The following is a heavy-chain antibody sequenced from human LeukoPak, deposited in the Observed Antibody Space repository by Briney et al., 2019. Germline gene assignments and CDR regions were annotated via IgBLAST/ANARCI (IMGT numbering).Heavy chain of an antibody. CDR1: GFTFDDYA. CDR3: AKDSTSSGSQPTFDY. V-gene: IGHV3-9*03. J-gene: IGHJ4*02. CDR2: ISWNSGSI. D-gene: IGHD1-26*01. Sequence: GGSLRLSCAASGFTFDDYAMHWVRQAPGKGLEWVSGISWNSGSIGYADSVKGRFTISRDNAKNSLYLQMNSLRAEDMALYYCAKDSTSSGSQPTFDYWGQGTLVTVPS.